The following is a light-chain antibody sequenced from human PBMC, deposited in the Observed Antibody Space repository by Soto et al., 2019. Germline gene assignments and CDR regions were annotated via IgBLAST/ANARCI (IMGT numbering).Light chain of an antibody. V-gene: IGKV3-15*01. J-gene: IGKJ5*01. CDR2: GAS. Sequence: IVMTQSPATLSVSPGERATLSCRASQSLSSNLAWYQQKPGQAPRLLIYGASTRATGIPSRFSGSGSGTDFTLTISSLQPEDFATYYCQQSYSTPPITFGQGTRLEIK. CDR3: QQSYSTPPIT. CDR1: QSLSSN.